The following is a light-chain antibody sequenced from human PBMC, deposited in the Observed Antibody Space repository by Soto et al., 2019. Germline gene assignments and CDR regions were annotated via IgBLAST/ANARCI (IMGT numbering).Light chain of an antibody. CDR3: QQSYSSPLLA. J-gene: IGKJ4*01. Sequence: DIPMTQSPSSLYASIGDRVTITCRSSQIIDTYFNWYQQKAGKVPKLLIYGVSNLQSGVPPRFSGSGSGTEFTLTITGLQPEDFATYYCQQSYSSPLLACGGRTNVEIK. V-gene: IGKV1-39*01. CDR2: GVS. CDR1: QIIDTY.